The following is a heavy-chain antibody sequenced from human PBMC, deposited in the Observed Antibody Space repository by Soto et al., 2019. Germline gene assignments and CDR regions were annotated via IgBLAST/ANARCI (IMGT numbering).Heavy chain of an antibody. D-gene: IGHD4-4*01. J-gene: IGHJ4*02. CDR2: ISAYNGNT. CDR3: ASSPLQSPGSADY. Sequence: ASVKVSCKASGYTFTSYGISWVRQAPGQGLEWMGWISAYNGNTNYAQKLQGRVTMTTDTSTSTAYTELRSLRSDDTAVYYCASSPLQSPGSADYWGQGTQVTVSS. CDR1: GYTFTSYG. V-gene: IGHV1-18*01.